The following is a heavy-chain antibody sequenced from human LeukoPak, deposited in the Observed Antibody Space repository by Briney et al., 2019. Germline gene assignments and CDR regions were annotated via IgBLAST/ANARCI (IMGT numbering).Heavy chain of an antibody. CDR1: GLTFSTSG. J-gene: IGHJ4*02. CDR3: ATETNGRHYDY. V-gene: IGHV3-21*06. Sequence: GGSLRLSCTASGLTFSTSGFNWVRQAPGKGLEWVASIGPTGSDRYHADSIKGRFSISRDNANNFLYLQMNSLRAEDTAVYYCATETNGRHYDYWGQGTLLTVSS. CDR2: IGPTGSDR. D-gene: IGHD1-14*01.